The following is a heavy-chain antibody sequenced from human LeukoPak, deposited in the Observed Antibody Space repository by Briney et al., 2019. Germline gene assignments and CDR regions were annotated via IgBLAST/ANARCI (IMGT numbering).Heavy chain of an antibody. D-gene: IGHD1-26*01. V-gene: IGHV3-48*03. J-gene: IGHJ4*02. CDR2: ISSSGSTI. CDR1: GFTFSSYE. CDR3: ARFDGSYGKYYFDY. Sequence: GRSLRLSCAASGFTFSSYEMNWVRQAPGKGLEWVSYISSSGSTIYYADSVRGRFTIPRDNAKNSLYLQMNSLRAEDTAVYYCARFDGSYGKYYFDYWGQGTLVTVSS.